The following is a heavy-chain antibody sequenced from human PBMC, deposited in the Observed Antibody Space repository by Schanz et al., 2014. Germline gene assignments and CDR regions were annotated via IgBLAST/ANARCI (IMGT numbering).Heavy chain of an antibody. Sequence: EVQLVESGGGLVKPGGSLRLSCAASGFTFSTYYMNWVRQAPGKGLEWVSSISSSSSYISYADSVKGRFTISRDNSKNTAYLQNNRLRVENTGVYYVARVRGSASYSFHCLDLWGQGTLVTVAS. D-gene: IGHD1-26*01. CDR3: ARVRGSASYSFHCLDL. V-gene: IGHV3-21*02. CDR1: GFTFSTYY. CDR2: ISSSSSYI. J-gene: IGHJ5*02.